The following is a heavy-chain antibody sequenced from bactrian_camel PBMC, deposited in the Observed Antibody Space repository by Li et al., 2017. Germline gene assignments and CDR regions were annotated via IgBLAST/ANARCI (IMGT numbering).Heavy chain of an antibody. V-gene: IGHV3S55*01. CDR2: FSSEGKT. CDR1: GFTVDESD. D-gene: IGHD2*01. CDR3: AAIEAASELRAELCSQFTY. J-gene: IGHJ4*01. Sequence: HVQLVESGGGSVQAGGSLRLSCTASGFTVDESDMSWYRQAPGNECEMVSSFSSEGKTTYADSVKGRFTISEDNAKNTLYLQMDNLKPEDTAVYSCAAIEAASELRAELCSQFTYWGQGTQVTVS.